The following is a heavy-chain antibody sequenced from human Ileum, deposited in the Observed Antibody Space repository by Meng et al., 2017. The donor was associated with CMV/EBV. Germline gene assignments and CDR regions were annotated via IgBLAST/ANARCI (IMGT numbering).Heavy chain of an antibody. CDR1: GGSIRSSPHY. D-gene: IGHD6-13*01. V-gene: IGHV4-39*07. CDR3: ARSQTAAGGASIDY. J-gene: IGHJ4*02. CDR2: IYYSGTT. Sequence: VSGRGLVPPSSHLPLTCTVSGGSIRSSPHYWVWIRQPPGKVLEWIASIYYSGTTYDNPSLKSRVTVSVDTSKNQFSLRLSSVAAADTAVFYCARSQTAAGGASIDYWGQGTLVTVSS.